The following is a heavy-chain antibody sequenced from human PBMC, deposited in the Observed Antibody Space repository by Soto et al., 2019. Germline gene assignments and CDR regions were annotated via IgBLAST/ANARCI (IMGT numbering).Heavy chain of an antibody. CDR1: GGSISSGGYY. CDR3: ARGSDSSGYYYVYFDY. Sequence: SETLSLTCTVSGGSISSGGYYWSWIRQHPGKGLEWIGYIYYSGSTYYNPSLKSRVTISVDTSKNQFSLKLSSVTAADTAVYYCARGSDSSGYYYVYFDYWGQGTLVTVSS. V-gene: IGHV4-31*03. CDR2: IYYSGST. D-gene: IGHD3-22*01. J-gene: IGHJ4*02.